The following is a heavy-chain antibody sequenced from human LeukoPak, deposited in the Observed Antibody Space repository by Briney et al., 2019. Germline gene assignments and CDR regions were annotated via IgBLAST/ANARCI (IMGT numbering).Heavy chain of an antibody. CDR3: AREDHARYGDYTRRAFDI. D-gene: IGHD4-17*01. V-gene: IGHV3-30*03. Sequence: GGSLRLSCAASGFTFSSYGMHWVRQAPGKGLEWVAVISYDGSNKYYADSVKGRFTISRDNSKNTLYLQMNSLRAEDTAVYYCAREDHARYGDYTRRAFDIWGQGTMVTVSS. CDR1: GFTFSSYG. J-gene: IGHJ3*02. CDR2: ISYDGSNK.